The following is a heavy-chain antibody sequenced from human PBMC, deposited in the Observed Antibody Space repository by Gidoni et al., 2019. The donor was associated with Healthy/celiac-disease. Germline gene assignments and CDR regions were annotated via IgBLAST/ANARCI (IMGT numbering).Heavy chain of an antibody. CDR1: GGSTRSGTYY. D-gene: IGHD3-3*01. V-gene: IGHV4-61*02. Sequence: QVQLQESGPGLVKPSQTLSLTCTVSGGSTRSGTYYWSWIRQPAGKGLEWIGRIYTRGSTNYNPSLKSRVTISVDTSKNQFALKLSSVTAADTAVYYCAMEPYYDFWSGKRGFDYWGQGTLVTVSS. CDR3: AMEPYYDFWSGKRGFDY. CDR2: IYTRGST. J-gene: IGHJ4*02.